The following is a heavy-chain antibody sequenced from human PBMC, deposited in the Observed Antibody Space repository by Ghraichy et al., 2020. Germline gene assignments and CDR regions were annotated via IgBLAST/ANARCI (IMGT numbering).Heavy chain of an antibody. J-gene: IGHJ6*02. CDR2: IKNNGSST. CDR1: GFTFSRYS. CDR3: ARGYYYGMDV. V-gene: IGHV3-74*01. Sequence: ESLNISCAASGFTFSRYSMHWVRQVPGKGLVWVSRIKNNGSSTGYADSVKGRFTISRDDAKNTLSLQMNSLRAEDTAVYYCARGYYYGMDVWGQGTTDTLSS.